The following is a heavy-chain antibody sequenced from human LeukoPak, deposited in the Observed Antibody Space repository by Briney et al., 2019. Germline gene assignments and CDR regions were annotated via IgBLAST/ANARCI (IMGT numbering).Heavy chain of an antibody. CDR3: ARWLGTGHYTFDY. CDR2: ISSDGSTK. J-gene: IGHJ4*02. Sequence: GGSLRLSCAASGFTFSNYAMHWVRQAPDKGPEWVAVISSDGSTKYYAESVKGRFTISRDNSKNTLYLQMNSLRTEDTAVYYCARWLGTGHYTFDYWGQGTPVTVSS. V-gene: IGHV3-30*01. D-gene: IGHD3/OR15-3a*01. CDR1: GFTFSNYA.